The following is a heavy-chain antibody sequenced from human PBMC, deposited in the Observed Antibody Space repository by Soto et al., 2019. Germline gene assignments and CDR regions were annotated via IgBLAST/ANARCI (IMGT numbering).Heavy chain of an antibody. Sequence: SETLSLTCAVYGGSFSGYYWSWIRQPPGKGLEWIGYIYYSGSTNYNPSLKSRVTISVDTSKNQFSLKLSSVTAADTAVYYCAGSRDGYNPYYFDYWGQGTLVTVSS. CDR2: IYYSGST. J-gene: IGHJ4*02. CDR3: AGSRDGYNPYYFDY. D-gene: IGHD5-12*01. CDR1: GGSFSGYY. V-gene: IGHV4-59*01.